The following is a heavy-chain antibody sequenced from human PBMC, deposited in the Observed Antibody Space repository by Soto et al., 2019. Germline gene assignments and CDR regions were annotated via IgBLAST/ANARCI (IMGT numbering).Heavy chain of an antibody. J-gene: IGHJ4*02. Sequence: QVQVAQSGAEVKRPGASVKVSCWASGYPFTNFYIHWVRQAPGQGLEWMGIINPSGGSTAYAQKFLGRVTRTRDTSTSTVYMEVSSLRSEDTAVYYCARAGYYGSSGYHLDYWGQGTLVTVSS. CDR1: GYPFTNFY. CDR3: ARAGYYGSSGYHLDY. CDR2: INPSGGST. V-gene: IGHV1-46*01. D-gene: IGHD3-22*01.